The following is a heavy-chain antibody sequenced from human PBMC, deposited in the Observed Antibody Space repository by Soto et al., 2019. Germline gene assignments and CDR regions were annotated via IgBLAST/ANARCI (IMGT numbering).Heavy chain of an antibody. Sequence: ASVKVSCKASGYTFTSYDINWVRQAPGQGLEWMGWINPNSGGTNYAQKFQGRVTMTRDTSISTAYMELSRLRSDDTAVYYCARTSDVVLMVYARPHEDGMDVWGQGTTVTVSS. CDR3: ARTSDVVLMVYARPHEDGMDV. D-gene: IGHD2-8*01. V-gene: IGHV1-2*02. J-gene: IGHJ6*02. CDR1: GYTFTSYD. CDR2: INPNSGGT.